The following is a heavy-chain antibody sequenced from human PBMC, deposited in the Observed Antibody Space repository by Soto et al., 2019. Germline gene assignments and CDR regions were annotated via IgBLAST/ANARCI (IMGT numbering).Heavy chain of an antibody. CDR3: TRPKTSGWYDYVDY. J-gene: IGHJ4*02. D-gene: IGHD6-19*01. Sequence: SGGSLRLSCTASGFTFGDYAMSWFRQAPGKGLEWVGFIRSKAYGGTTEYPASVKGRFTISRDDSKSIAYLQMNSLKTEDTAVYYCTRPKTSGWYDYVDYWGQGTLVTVSS. CDR2: IRSKAYGGTT. CDR1: GFTFGDYA. V-gene: IGHV3-49*03.